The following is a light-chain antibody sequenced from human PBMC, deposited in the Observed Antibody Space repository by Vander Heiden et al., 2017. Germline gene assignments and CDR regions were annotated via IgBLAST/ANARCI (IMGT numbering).Light chain of an antibody. V-gene: IGLV2-23*02. J-gene: IGLJ2*01. CDR3: CSYTTSDTRV. Sequence: SALTQPASVSGSPGPSITISCTGTTSDVGSYNLVSWYQQHPGKAPKLLIYEVSERPAGISNRFSGSKSGNTASLTISGLQAEDEADYYCCSYTTSDTRVFGGGTKLTVL. CDR2: EVS. CDR1: TSDVGSYNL.